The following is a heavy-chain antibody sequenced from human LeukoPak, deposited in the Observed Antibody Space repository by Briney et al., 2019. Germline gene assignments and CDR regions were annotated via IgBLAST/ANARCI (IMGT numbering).Heavy chain of an antibody. Sequence: SQTLSLTCAVSGGSISSGGYSWSWIRQPPGKGLEWIGYIYHSGSTYYNPSLKSRVTISVDRSKSQFSLKLSSVTAADTAVYYCVSSPYYYDSSGYLNAFDIWGQGTMVTVSS. CDR1: GGSISSGGYS. V-gene: IGHV4-30-2*01. CDR3: VSSPYYYDSSGYLNAFDI. J-gene: IGHJ3*02. D-gene: IGHD3-22*01. CDR2: IYHSGST.